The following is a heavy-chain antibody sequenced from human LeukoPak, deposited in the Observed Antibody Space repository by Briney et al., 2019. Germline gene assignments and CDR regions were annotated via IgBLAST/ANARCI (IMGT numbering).Heavy chain of an antibody. CDR1: GFTVSSNY. V-gene: IGHV3-53*01. J-gene: IGHJ4*02. D-gene: IGHD6-19*01. CDR2: IYSGGST. CDR3: ARASSGWYGSEYCFDY. Sequence: GGSLRLSCAASGFTVSSNYMSWVRQAPGKGLEWVSVIYSGGSTYYADSVKGRFTVSRDNSKNTLYLQMNSLRAEDTAVYYCARASSGWYGSEYCFDYWGQGTLVTVSS.